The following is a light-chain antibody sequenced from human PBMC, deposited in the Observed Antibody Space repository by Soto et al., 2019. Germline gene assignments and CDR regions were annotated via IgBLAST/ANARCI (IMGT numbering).Light chain of an antibody. CDR2: EDD. CDR1: GGSIATNY. CDR3: QSHDSTNVV. J-gene: IGLJ2*01. V-gene: IGLV6-57*02. Sequence: NFMLTQPHSVSESPGKTVTISCTGSGGSIATNYVQWHQQRPGSAPTTVIYEDDKRPSGVPDRFSGSIDRSSNSASLNISGLKTEDEADYYCQSHDSTNVVFGRGTKLTVL.